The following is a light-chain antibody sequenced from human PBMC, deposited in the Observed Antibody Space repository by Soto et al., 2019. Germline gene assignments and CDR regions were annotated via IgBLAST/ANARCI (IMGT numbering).Light chain of an antibody. J-gene: IGLJ2*01. CDR2: DTT. CDR3: LLFYSDIRV. CDR1: TGAVTSGHY. V-gene: IGLV7-46*01. Sequence: QAVVTQEPSLTVSRGGTVTLTCGSSTGAVTSGHYPYWFQQKPGQAPRTLIYDTTNKHSWTPARFSGSLLGGKAALTLSGAQPEDEADYYCLLFYSDIRVFGGGTKLTVL.